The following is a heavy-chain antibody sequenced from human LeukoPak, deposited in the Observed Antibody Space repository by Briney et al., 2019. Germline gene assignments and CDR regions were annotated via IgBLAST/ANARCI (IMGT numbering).Heavy chain of an antibody. J-gene: IGHJ4*02. CDR2: INHSGST. V-gene: IGHV4-34*01. CDR3: ANYSSSWYPLFDY. CDR1: GGSFSGYY. Sequence: SETLSLTCAVYGGSFSGYYWSWIRQPPGKGLEWIGEINHSGSTNYNPSLKSRVTISVDTSKNQFSLKLSSVTAADTAVYYCANYSSSWYPLFDYWGQGTLVTVSS. D-gene: IGHD6-13*01.